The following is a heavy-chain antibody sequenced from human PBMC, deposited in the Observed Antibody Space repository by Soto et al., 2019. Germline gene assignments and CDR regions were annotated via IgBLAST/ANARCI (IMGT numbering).Heavy chain of an antibody. V-gene: IGHV4-30-4*01. J-gene: IGHJ4*01. D-gene: IGHD1-26*01. CDR2: IYHSGTT. CDR1: GGSMTGGDYH. CDR3: ATAPFSGSSPFDY. Sequence: SETLSLTCTVSGGSMTGGDYHWSWIRQPPGKGLEWIGYIYHSGTTDYNLSLRGRSTIAIDTSKNQFSLKLTSVTAADTAVDYRATAPFSGSSPFDYWGHGGLVTVSS.